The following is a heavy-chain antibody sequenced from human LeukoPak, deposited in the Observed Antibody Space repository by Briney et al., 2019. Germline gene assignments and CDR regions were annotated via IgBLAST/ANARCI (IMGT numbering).Heavy chain of an antibody. Sequence: SVTLSLTCTVSGASISSYYWNWIRQPPGKGLEWIGYIYYSGNTNYNPSLKSRVTMSVDTSKNQFSLKVTSVTAADTAVYYCARFGNFVSDIWGQGTMVTVSS. CDR1: GASISSYY. J-gene: IGHJ3*02. V-gene: IGHV4-59*12. CDR3: ARFGNFVSDI. CDR2: IYYSGNT. D-gene: IGHD1-14*01.